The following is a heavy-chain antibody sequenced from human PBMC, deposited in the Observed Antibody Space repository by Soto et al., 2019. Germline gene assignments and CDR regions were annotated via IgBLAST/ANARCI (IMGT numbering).Heavy chain of an antibody. Sequence: GGSLRLSCAASGFTFSSYAMHWVRQAPGKGLEWVAVISYDGSNKYYADSVKGRFTISRDNSKNTLYLQMNSLRAEDTAVYYCARESYSSSWLDYWGQGTLVNVS. D-gene: IGHD6-13*01. CDR1: GFTFSSYA. J-gene: IGHJ4*02. CDR2: ISYDGSNK. V-gene: IGHV3-30-3*01. CDR3: ARESYSSSWLDY.